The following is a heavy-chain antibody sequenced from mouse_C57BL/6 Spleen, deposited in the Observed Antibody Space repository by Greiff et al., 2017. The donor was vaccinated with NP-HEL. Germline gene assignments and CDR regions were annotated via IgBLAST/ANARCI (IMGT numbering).Heavy chain of an antibody. J-gene: IGHJ2*01. D-gene: IGHD1-1*01. CDR1: GYTFTSYW. V-gene: IGHV1-69*01. CDR3: ARHGYFDY. CDR2: IDPSDSYT. Sequence: VQLQQSGAELVMPGASVKLSCKASGYTFTSYWMHWVKQRPGQGLEWIGEIDPSDSYTNYNQKFKGKSTLTVDKSSSTAYMQLSSLTSEDSAVYYCARHGYFDYWGQGTTLTVSS.